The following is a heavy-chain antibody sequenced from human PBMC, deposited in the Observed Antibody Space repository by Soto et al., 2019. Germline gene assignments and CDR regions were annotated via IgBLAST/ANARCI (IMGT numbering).Heavy chain of an antibody. CDR2: ISAYNGST. V-gene: IGHV1-18*01. CDR1: GYTFTSYG. Sequence: QVQLVQSGAEVKKPGASVKVSCKASGYTFTSYGISWVRQAPGQGLEWMGWISAYNGSTNYAQKLQGRVTMTTDTSTSTAYMDLRSLRSDDTAVYYCARRGYDFWSGYYRYYFDYWGQGTLVTVSS. J-gene: IGHJ4*02. CDR3: ARRGYDFWSGYYRYYFDY. D-gene: IGHD3-3*01.